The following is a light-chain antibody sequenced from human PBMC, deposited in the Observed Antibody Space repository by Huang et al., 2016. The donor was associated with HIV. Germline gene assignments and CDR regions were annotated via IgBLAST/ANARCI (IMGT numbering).Light chain of an antibody. V-gene: IGKV3-15*01. Sequence: EIVMTQSPATLSVSPGERVTLSCRANRSVSTHLAWYQQRPGQAHRLLIYGSSTRAPGIPARFSGSGSGTDFSLTISSLQSEDFALYYCHQYNNWLLSFGGGTRVDI. CDR2: GSS. CDR1: RSVSTH. J-gene: IGKJ4*01. CDR3: HQYNNWLLS.